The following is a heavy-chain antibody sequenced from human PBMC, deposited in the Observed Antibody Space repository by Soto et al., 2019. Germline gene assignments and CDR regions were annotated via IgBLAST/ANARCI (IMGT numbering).Heavy chain of an antibody. CDR2: IIPLMRTV. CDR1: EGTFASYS. CDR3: ARDPVDLFGYLDV. D-gene: IGHD2-21*01. Sequence: QEELVQSGAEVKKPGSSVNVSCRTSEGTFASYSITWLRQAPGQRLEWMGEIIPLMRTVNYAQKFQDRVIITGDRSTSTVYMALSSLRSDDTAVYYCARDPVDLFGYLDVWGQGTPVTVSS. V-gene: IGHV1-69*06. J-gene: IGHJ6*02.